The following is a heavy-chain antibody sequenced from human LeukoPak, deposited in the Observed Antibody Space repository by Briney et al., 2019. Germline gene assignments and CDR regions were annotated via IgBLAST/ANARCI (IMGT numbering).Heavy chain of an antibody. D-gene: IGHD6-19*01. CDR1: GFTLSSYW. CDR2: IKSDGSDT. Sequence: GGSLRLSCAASGFTLSSYWMLWVRQVTGKGLVWVSRIKSDGSDTRYADSVKGRFTISRDNAKNTLYLQMNSLRAEDTAVYYCTRGYSSGLHFDYWGQGTLVTVSS. CDR3: TRGYSSGLHFDY. J-gene: IGHJ4*02. V-gene: IGHV3-74*01.